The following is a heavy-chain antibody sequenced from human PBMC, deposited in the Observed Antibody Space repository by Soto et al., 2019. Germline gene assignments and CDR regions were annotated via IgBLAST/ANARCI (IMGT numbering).Heavy chain of an antibody. CDR1: GGPISSYY. Sequence: SETLSLTCTVSGGPISSYYWSWIRQSPGKGLEWIGQIFYTGNTDYNPSLKSRVTMSVDIPKKQFSLKLRSVTAADTAMYFCARNNVRGVSNSYNWIDPWGQGTLVTVSS. J-gene: IGHJ5*02. CDR2: IFYTGNT. D-gene: IGHD4-4*01. V-gene: IGHV4-59*01. CDR3: ARNNVRGVSNSYNWIDP.